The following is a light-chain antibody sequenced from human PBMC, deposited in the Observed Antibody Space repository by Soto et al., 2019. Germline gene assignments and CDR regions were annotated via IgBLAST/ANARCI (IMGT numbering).Light chain of an antibody. J-gene: IGKJ5*01. Sequence: EIVMTQSPATLSVSPGERVTLSCRASQSVRSNLAWYQQKPGQAPRLLIYGASTRATGLPARISGSGSGTDFTLTISSLQSEDFAVYYCQQYNTWPPITFGQGTRLEIK. V-gene: IGKV3-15*01. CDR2: GAS. CDR1: QSVRSN. CDR3: QQYNTWPPIT.